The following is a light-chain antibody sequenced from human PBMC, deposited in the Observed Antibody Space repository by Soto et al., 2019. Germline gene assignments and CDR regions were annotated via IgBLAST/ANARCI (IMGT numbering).Light chain of an antibody. CDR2: KAS. V-gene: IGKV1-5*03. CDR1: QSISSW. CDR3: QQYNSYSRT. J-gene: IGKJ1*01. Sequence: DIQMTQSPSTLSASVGDRVTITCRASQSISSWLAWYQQKPGKAPKLLIYKASSLESGVPSRFSASGSGTEFTLTISSLQPDDFATYFCQQYNSYSRTSGQGTKV.